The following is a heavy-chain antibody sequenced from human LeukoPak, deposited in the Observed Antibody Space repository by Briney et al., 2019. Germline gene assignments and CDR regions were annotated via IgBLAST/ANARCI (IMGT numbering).Heavy chain of an antibody. D-gene: IGHD4-23*01. V-gene: IGHV3-23*01. CDR3: AKDELTTVVAAFYYYYGMDV. CDR1: GFTFSSYA. Sequence: GGSLRLSCAASGFTFSSYAMSWVRQAPGKGLEWVSAISGSGGSTYYADSVKGRFTISRDNSKNTLYLQMNSLRAEGTAVYYCAKDELTTVVAAFYYYYGMDVWGQGTTVTVSS. CDR2: ISGSGGST. J-gene: IGHJ6*02.